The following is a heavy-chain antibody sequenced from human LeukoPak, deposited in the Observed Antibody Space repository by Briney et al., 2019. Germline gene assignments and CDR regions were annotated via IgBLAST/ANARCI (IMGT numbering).Heavy chain of an antibody. CDR3: ASDAIIAAAVSTDY. CDR2: ISSSSSYI. Sequence: PGGSLRLSCAASGFTFSSYAMSWVRQAPGKGLEWVSSISSSSSYIYYADSVKGRFTISRDNAKNSLYLQMNSLRAEDTAVYYCASDAIIAAAVSTDYWGQGTLVTVSS. D-gene: IGHD6-13*01. J-gene: IGHJ4*02. CDR1: GFTFSSYA. V-gene: IGHV3-21*01.